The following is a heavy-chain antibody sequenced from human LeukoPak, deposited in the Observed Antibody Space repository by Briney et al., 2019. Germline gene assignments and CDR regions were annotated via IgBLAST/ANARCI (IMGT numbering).Heavy chain of an antibody. Sequence: GGSLRLSCAASGFTLSSYSMNWVRQAPGKGLEWVSSISSSSSNVYYADSVKGRFTIPRDNAKNSLYLQMNSLRAEDTAVYYCARNLGSSHGLSYYGMDVWGQGTTVTVSS. CDR3: ARNLGSSHGLSYYGMDV. CDR2: ISSSSSNV. V-gene: IGHV3-21*01. J-gene: IGHJ6*02. D-gene: IGHD5-18*01. CDR1: GFTLSSYS.